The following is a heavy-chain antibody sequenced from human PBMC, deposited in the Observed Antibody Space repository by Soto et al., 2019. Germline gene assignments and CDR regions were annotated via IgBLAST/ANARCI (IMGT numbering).Heavy chain of an antibody. CDR1: GFPFISYA. V-gene: IGHV3-23*01. D-gene: IGHD2-2*01. J-gene: IGHJ5*02. CDR3: AREGYERGLNWFDP. Sequence: PGGSLILSCATSGFPFISYAMSWVRQAPGRGLEWVSTISGSGGNTYYADAVKGRFTITSDSSKNTVYLQMNSLRVDDTATYYCAREGYERGLNWFDPWGQGTLVTVSS. CDR2: ISGSGGNT.